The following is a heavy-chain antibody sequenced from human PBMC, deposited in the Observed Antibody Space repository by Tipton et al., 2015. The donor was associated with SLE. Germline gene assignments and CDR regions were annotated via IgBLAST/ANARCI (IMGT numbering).Heavy chain of an antibody. Sequence: TLSLTCDVSGSSMRRYYWTWIRQPPGKGLEWIGYISDGGDTNQNPSLKSRVTMSVDSAKNQFSLKLTSVTAADTAVYYCARGLLTWRGAIVGVDVWGQGTTVNVSS. CDR1: GSSMRRYY. CDR2: ISDGGDT. V-gene: IGHV4-59*08. D-gene: IGHD2-21*02. CDR3: ARGLLTWRGAIVGVDV. J-gene: IGHJ6*02.